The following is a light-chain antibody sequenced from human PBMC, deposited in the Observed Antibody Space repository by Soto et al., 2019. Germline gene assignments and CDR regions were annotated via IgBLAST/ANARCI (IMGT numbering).Light chain of an antibody. CDR3: QQDGSSLFT. V-gene: IGKV3-20*01. J-gene: IGKJ3*01. Sequence: EIVLTQSPGTLSLSPGERATLSCRASQSVSSSYLAWYQKKTGQAPRLLIYGASSRATGIPDRFSGSGAGTDFHLTIRRLEPEDYAVYYCQQDGSSLFTFDPETKEDIK. CDR2: GAS. CDR1: QSVSSSY.